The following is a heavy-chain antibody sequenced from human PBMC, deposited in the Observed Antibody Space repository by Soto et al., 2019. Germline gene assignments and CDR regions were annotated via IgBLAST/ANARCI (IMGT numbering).Heavy chain of an antibody. D-gene: IGHD1-1*01. V-gene: IGHV3-30*18. Sequence: GGSLRLSCAASGFTFSNYAMHWVRQAPGKGLEWVALTSYDGNNEYYTDSVRGRFTISRDNSKNTLFLQMNSPRPEDTAVYYCAKDKGVFNWATSYFDYWGQGALVTVSS. CDR1: GFTFSNYA. CDR3: AKDKGVFNWATSYFDY. CDR2: TSYDGNNE. J-gene: IGHJ4*02.